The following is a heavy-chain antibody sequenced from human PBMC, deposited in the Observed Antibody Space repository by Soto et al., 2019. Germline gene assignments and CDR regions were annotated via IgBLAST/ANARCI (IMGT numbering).Heavy chain of an antibody. CDR3: AKSPIGDYYGSGSSYFDS. CDR2: IYRDDDK. Sequence: QITLKESGPTLVKPTQTLTLTCTFSGFSLSTSGVGVGWIRQPPGKALEWLALIYRDDDKRYSPSLKSRLTIAKDTSKNQVVRTMTNKDPMDTATNSGAKSPIGDYYGSGSSYFDSLGQGTLVTVSS. D-gene: IGHD3-10*01. CDR1: GFSLSTSGVG. V-gene: IGHV2-5*02. J-gene: IGHJ4*02.